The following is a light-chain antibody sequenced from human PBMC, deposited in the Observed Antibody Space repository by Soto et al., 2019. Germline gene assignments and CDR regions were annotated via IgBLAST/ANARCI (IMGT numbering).Light chain of an antibody. V-gene: IGKV1-39*01. CDR2: AAS. CDR1: QSISTY. Sequence: IQMTQSPSSLSASVGDRVTITCRASQSISTYLNWYQKKPGKAPKLLIYAASTLQSGVPSRFSGSGSRTDLTLTISSLQPEEIATYYCQQSYSTPLTFGGGTKVEIK. CDR3: QQSYSTPLT. J-gene: IGKJ4*01.